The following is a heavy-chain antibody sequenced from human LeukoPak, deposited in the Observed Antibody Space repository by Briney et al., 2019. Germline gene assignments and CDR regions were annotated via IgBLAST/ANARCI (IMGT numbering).Heavy chain of an antibody. J-gene: IGHJ5*02. CDR2: IYYSGST. Sequence: SETLSLTCTVSGGSISSYYWSWIRQPPGKGLEWIGYIYYSGSTNYNPSLKSRVTISVDTSKNQLSLKLSSVTAADTAVYYCARRQIQLWYNWFDPWGQGTLVTVSS. D-gene: IGHD5-18*01. CDR3: ARRQIQLWYNWFDP. CDR1: GGSISSYY. V-gene: IGHV4-59*08.